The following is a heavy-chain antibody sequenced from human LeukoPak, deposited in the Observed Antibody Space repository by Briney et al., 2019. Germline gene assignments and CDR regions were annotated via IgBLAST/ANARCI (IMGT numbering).Heavy chain of an antibody. CDR3: ARYCSGASCYSGVDY. D-gene: IGHD2-15*01. Sequence: GGSLRLSCAASGFTFSSYAMSWVRQAPGKGLEWVSAISGSGGSTYYADSVKGRFTISRDNSKNTPYLQMSSLRAEDTAIYYCARYCSGASCYSGVDYWGQGTLVPVSS. J-gene: IGHJ4*02. CDR2: ISGSGGST. V-gene: IGHV3-23*01. CDR1: GFTFSSYA.